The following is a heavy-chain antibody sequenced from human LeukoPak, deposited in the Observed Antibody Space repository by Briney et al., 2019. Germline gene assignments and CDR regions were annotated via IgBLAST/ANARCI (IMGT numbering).Heavy chain of an antibody. CDR1: GYTFTGYY. V-gene: IGHV1-2*02. D-gene: IGHD3-3*01. CDR3: ARVPYDFWSGYYTGVVTFDI. Sequence: ASVKVSCKASGYTFTGYYMHWVRQAPGQGLEWMGWINPNSGGTNYAQKSQGRVTMTRDTSISTAYMELSRLGSDDTAVYYCARVPYDFWSGYYTGVVTFDIWGQGTMVTVSS. J-gene: IGHJ3*02. CDR2: INPNSGGT.